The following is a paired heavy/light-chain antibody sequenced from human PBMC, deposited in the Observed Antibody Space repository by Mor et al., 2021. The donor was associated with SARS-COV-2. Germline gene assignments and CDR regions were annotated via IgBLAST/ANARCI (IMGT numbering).Light chain of an antibody. CDR3: QHLDSYPFT. CDR2: GAS. CDR1: QGISSN. J-gene: IGKJ3*01. V-gene: IGKV1-9*01. Sequence: DIQLTQSPSFLSASVGDRVTITCRASQGISSNLAWYQQKPGKAPKLLIYGASTLQSGVPSRFSGSGSGTEFTLTISSLQPEDFATYYCQHLDSYPFTFGPGTKVDIQ.
Heavy chain of an antibody. D-gene: IGHD4-17*01. Sequence: EVQLVESGGGLVQPGGSLRLSCAASGFTFSDHYMDWVRQAPGKGLEWVGRIRNKANIYTTEYAASVKGRFTISRDDSKNSLYLQMNSLKTEDTAMYYCVRAKGTTWQSHYFDYWGQGTLVTVSS. V-gene: IGHV3-72*01. CDR2: IRNKANIYTT. J-gene: IGHJ4*02. CDR1: GFTFSDHY. CDR3: VRAKGTTWQSHYFDY.